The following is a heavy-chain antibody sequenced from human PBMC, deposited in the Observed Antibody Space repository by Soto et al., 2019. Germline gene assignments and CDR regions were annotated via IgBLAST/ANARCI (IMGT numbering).Heavy chain of an antibody. V-gene: IGHV4-39*01. Sequence: PSETLSLTCTVSGGSISSSSYYWGWIRQPPGKGLEWIGSIYYSEGTYYNPSLKSRVTISVDTSKNQFSLKLSSVTAADTAVYFCASGLGWFDPWGQGTLVTGS. D-gene: IGHD6-6*01. CDR1: GGSISSSSYY. CDR3: ASGLGWFDP. CDR2: IYYSEGT. J-gene: IGHJ5*02.